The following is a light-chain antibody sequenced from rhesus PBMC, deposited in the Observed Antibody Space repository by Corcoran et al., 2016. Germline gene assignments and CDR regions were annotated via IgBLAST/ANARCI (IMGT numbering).Light chain of an antibody. Sequence: DIQMTQSPSSLSASVGDTVTITCRASQSISNWLAWYQPKPGKAPKLVIYKASTLQTGVPSRFSGSGSGTDFTLTISILQSEDFATYYCQHYGSREFTFGPGTKLDIK. V-gene: IGKV1-22*01. CDR2: KAS. CDR3: QHYGSREFT. J-gene: IGKJ3*01. CDR1: QSISNW.